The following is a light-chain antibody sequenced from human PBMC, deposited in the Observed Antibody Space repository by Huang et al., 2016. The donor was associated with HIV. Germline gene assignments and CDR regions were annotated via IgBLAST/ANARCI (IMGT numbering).Light chain of an antibody. CDR2: GAS. Sequence: EIVMTQTPATLSVSPGERATLSCRASQSITHSLAWYQQKSGQAPRILIYGASTRATGIPARCSGSGSGTAFTLTIDSLQSEDFALYYCQQYNNWPPSITFGQGTRLE. CDR1: QSITHS. V-gene: IGKV3-15*01. J-gene: IGKJ5*01. CDR3: QQYNNWPPSIT.